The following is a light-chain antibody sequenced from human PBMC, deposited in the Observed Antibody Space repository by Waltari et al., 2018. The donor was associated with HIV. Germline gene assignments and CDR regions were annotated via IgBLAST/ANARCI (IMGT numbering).Light chain of an antibody. J-gene: IGKJ4*01. V-gene: IGKV3-11*01. CDR1: QSVSTY. CDR3: QQRSNWLSLS. Sequence: EIVLTQSPAPLSLSPGERATLSCRASQSVSTYLAWYQQRPGQAPRLLIYGASNRATGIPVRFSGSGSGTDFTLTISSLEPEDFAVYYCQQRSNWLSLSFGGGTKVEIK. CDR2: GAS.